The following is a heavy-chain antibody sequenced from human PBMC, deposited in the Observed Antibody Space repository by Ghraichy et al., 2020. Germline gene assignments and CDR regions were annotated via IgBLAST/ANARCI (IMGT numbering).Heavy chain of an antibody. CDR2: INGNGGST. D-gene: IGHD4/OR15-4a*01. CDR1: GFTFRNYA. J-gene: IGHJ5*01. V-gene: IGHV3-23*01. Sequence: GGSLRLSCAASGFTFRNYAMAWVRQAPGKGLEWVAGINGNGGSTYYADSVKGRFTISRDNSKNTLFLQMNTLRVKDTALYHCAKGGRWMGYVGLSRYDWFDCWGQGSLVTASS. CDR3: AKGGRWMGYVGLSRYDWFDC.